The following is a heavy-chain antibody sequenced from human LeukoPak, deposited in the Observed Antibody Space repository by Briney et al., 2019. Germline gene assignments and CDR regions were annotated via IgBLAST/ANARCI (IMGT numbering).Heavy chain of an antibody. CDR1: GFSFSSYE. J-gene: IGHJ6*04. V-gene: IGHV3-48*03. Sequence: GGSLRLSCAASGFSFSSYEMNWVRQAPGKGLEWISYVSASGTLTHYADSVEGRFTISRDNAKNSLFLQMNSLRGEDTAVYYCARDGTPIYSSGWVYMDVWGRGTTVTITS. D-gene: IGHD6-25*01. CDR3: ARDGTPIYSSGWVYMDV. CDR2: VSASGTLT.